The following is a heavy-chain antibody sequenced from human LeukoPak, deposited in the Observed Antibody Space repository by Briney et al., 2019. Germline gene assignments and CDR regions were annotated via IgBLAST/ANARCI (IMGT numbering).Heavy chain of an antibody. V-gene: IGHV3-21*01. CDR3: ARDQIRGYSGYEGYYYYYGMDV. D-gene: IGHD5-12*01. CDR2: ISSSSSYI. Sequence: PGGSLRLSCAASGFTFSSYSMNWVRQAPGKGLEWVSSISSSSSYIYYADSVKGRFIISRDNAKNSLYLQMNSLRAEDTAVYYCARDQIRGYSGYEGYYYYYGMDVWGKGTTVTVSS. J-gene: IGHJ6*04. CDR1: GFTFSSYS.